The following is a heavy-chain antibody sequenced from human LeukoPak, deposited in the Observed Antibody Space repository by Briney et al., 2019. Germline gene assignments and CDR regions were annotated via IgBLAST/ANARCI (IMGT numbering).Heavy chain of an antibody. CDR3: ARRPIVVVPAARVFDY. J-gene: IGHJ4*02. CDR1: GGSFSGYY. CDR2: INHSGST. Sequence: KPSETLSLTCAVYGGSFSGYYWSWIRQPPGKGLEWIGEINHSGSTNYNPSLKSRVTISVDTSKNQFSLKLSSVTAADTAVYYCARRPIVVVPAARVFDYWGQGTLVTVSS. V-gene: IGHV4-34*01. D-gene: IGHD2-2*01.